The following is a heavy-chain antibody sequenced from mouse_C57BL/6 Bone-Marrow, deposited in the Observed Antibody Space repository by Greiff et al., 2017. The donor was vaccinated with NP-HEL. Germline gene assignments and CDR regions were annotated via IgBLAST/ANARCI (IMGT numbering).Heavy chain of an antibody. V-gene: IGHV1-59*01. CDR2: IDPSDSYT. D-gene: IGHD1-1*01. CDR1: GYTFPSYW. Sequence: VQLQQPGAELVRPGTSVKLSCKASGYTFPSYWMHWVKQRPGQGLEWIGVIDPSDSYTNYNQKFKGKATLTVDTSSRTAYMQLSSLTSEDSAVYYCAKGGYYGSSYWYCDVWGTGTTVTVAS. J-gene: IGHJ1*03. CDR3: AKGGYYGSSYWYCDV.